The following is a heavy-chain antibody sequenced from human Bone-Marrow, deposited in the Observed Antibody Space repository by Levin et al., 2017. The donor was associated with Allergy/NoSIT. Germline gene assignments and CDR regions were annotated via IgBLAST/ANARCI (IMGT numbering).Heavy chain of an antibody. J-gene: IGHJ4*02. CDR1: GFTVSSNY. Sequence: GGSLRLSCAASGFTVSSNYMSWVRQAPGKGPEWVSVIYSGGSTYYADSVKGRFTISRDNSKNTLYPQMNSLRAEDTAVYYCARGWFGELLSHWGQGALATVSS. CDR3: ARGWFGELLSH. D-gene: IGHD3-10*01. V-gene: IGHV3-53*01. CDR2: IYSGGST.